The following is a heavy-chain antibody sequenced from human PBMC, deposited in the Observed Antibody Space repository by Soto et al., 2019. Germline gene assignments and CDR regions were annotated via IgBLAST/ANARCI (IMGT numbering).Heavy chain of an antibody. CDR2: ISYDGTNK. J-gene: IGHJ4*02. CDR1: GFTFSSCG. V-gene: IGHV3-30*18. D-gene: IGHD4-17*01. CDR3: AKDSDGEYGFLLDY. Sequence: QVQLVESGGGVVQPGRSLRLSCAASGFTFSSCGMHWVRQAPGKGLEWVAVISYDGTNKYYADSVKGRFTISRDNSKNTLSLQMSSLRAEDTAVYYGAKDSDGEYGFLLDYWGQGTLVTVSS.